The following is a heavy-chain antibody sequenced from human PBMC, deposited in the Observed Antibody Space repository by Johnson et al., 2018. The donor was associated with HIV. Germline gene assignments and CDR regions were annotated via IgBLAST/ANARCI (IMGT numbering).Heavy chain of an antibody. CDR2: IYSGGST. J-gene: IGHJ3*02. CDR1: GFTFSDYY. V-gene: IGHV3-66*01. Sequence: VQLVESGGGLVKPGGSLRLSCAASGFTFSDYYMSWIRQAPGKGLEWVSVIYSGGSTYYADSVKGRFTLSRDNSKKTLFLQMNSLRAEDTALYYCARALCSTSCYDAFDIWGQGTMVTVSA. D-gene: IGHD2-2*01. CDR3: ARALCSTSCYDAFDI.